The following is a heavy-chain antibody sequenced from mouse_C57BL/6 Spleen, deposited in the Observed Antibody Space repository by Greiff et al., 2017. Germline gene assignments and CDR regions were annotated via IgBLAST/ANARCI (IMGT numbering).Heavy chain of an antibody. CDR1: GYTFTSYW. J-gene: IGHJ4*01. V-gene: IGHV1-64*01. CDR3: ARLGLYDGYYDAMDY. D-gene: IGHD2-3*01. Sequence: VQLQQSGAELVKPGASVKLSCKASGYTFTSYWMHWVKQRPGQGLEWIGMIHPNSGSTNYNEKFKSKATLTVDKSSSTAYMQLSSLTSEDSAVYYCARLGLYDGYYDAMDYWGQGTSVTVSS. CDR2: IHPNSGST.